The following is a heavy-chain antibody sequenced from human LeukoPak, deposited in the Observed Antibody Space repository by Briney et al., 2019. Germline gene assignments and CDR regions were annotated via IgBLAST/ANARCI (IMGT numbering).Heavy chain of an antibody. CDR2: IKSKTDGGTT. J-gene: IGHJ4*02. Sequence: GGSLRLSCAASGFTFSDAWVSWVRQAPGMGLEWVGRIKSKTDGGTTDYAAPVIGRFSISRDDSSGTLYLLMNSLKIEDTAVYYCSTSLRGSDCCLDYWGQGTLVAVSS. D-gene: IGHD2-21*02. V-gene: IGHV3-15*01. CDR3: STSLRGSDCCLDY. CDR1: GFTFSDAW.